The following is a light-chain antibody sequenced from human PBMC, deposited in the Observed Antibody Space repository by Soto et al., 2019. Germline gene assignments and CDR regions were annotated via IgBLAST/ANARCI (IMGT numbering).Light chain of an antibody. Sequence: QSALTQPASVSGSPGQSITISCTGTSSDVGSYNLVSWYQQHPGKAPKLTIYEGSKRPSGVSNRFSGSKSGNTASLTISGLQAEDEADYYCCSYAGSKGLVFGGGTKLTVL. CDR1: SSDVGSYNL. CDR2: EGS. V-gene: IGLV2-23*01. J-gene: IGLJ2*01. CDR3: CSYAGSKGLV.